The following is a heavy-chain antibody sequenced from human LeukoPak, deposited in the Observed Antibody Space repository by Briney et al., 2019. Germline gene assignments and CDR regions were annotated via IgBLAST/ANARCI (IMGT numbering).Heavy chain of an antibody. V-gene: IGHV3-74*01. Sequence: PGGSLRLSRAASGFIFSNHWMHWVRQVPGKGLVWVSRISSDGRITNYADSVKGRFTISRDNAKNTLYLQMNSLRADDTAVYYCASPYCGRIACYGGNYWGQGTLVTVSS. J-gene: IGHJ4*02. D-gene: IGHD2-21*01. CDR2: ISSDGRIT. CDR1: GFIFSNHW. CDR3: ASPYCGRIACYGGNY.